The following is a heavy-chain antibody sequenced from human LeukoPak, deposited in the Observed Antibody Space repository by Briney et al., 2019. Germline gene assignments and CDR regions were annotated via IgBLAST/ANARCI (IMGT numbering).Heavy chain of an antibody. CDR1: GFTFSSYG. CDR2: ISGNGGRT. V-gene: IGHV3-23*01. D-gene: IGHD5-12*01. Sequence: GGTLRLSCAASGFTFSSYGMSWVRQAPGKGLEWVSGISGNGGRTYYTDSVKGRFTISRGNSKNTVYLQMNSLRVEDTAVYYCAKDEGIVTTIGPDYWGQGTLVTVSA. CDR3: AKDEGIVTTIGPDY. J-gene: IGHJ4*02.